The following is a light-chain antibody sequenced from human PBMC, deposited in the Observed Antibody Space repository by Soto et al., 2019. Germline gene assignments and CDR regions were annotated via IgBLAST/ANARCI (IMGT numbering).Light chain of an antibody. CDR2: GAS. J-gene: IGKJ5*01. Sequence: EIVLTQSPGTLSFSPGERAPLSRRASQSVSSSYLAWYQQKPGQAPRLLIYGASSRATGIPDRFSGSGSGTDFTLTISRLEPEDFSVYYCQQYGSSRITFGQETRLEI. CDR1: QSVSSSY. CDR3: QQYGSSRIT. V-gene: IGKV3-20*01.